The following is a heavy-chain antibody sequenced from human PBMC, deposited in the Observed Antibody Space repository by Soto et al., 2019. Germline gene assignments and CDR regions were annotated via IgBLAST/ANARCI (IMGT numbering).Heavy chain of an antibody. CDR3: ARHSQFYCSGGSCSGSMDV. V-gene: IGHV1-46*01. CDR1: GYSFISHH. D-gene: IGHD2-15*01. Sequence: QVQLVQSGAEVKKPGASVKVSCEASGYSFISHHMLWVRQAPGQGLEWMGIINPSGGGTRYAQKFQDRVTMTRDTSTSTIYMQLTGLRSEATAVYYCARHSQFYCSGGSCSGSMDVWGQGTTVTVSS. CDR2: INPSGGGT. J-gene: IGHJ6*02.